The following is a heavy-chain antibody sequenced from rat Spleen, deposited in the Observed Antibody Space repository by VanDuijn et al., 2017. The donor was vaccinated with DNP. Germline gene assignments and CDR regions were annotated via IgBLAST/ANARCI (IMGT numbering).Heavy chain of an antibody. Sequence: EVQLQESGPGLVKPSLSLSLTCSVTGYSITSNYWAWIRKFPGNKMEWMGYINYSGNTAYNPSLRSRISITRDTSKNQFFLQLNSVTTEDTATYYCARGLNYGGYIYSWYFDFWGPGTMVTVSS. CDR1: GYSITSNY. J-gene: IGHJ1*01. CDR2: INYSGNT. D-gene: IGHD1-11*01. CDR3: ARGLNYGGYIYSWYFDF. V-gene: IGHV3-1*01.